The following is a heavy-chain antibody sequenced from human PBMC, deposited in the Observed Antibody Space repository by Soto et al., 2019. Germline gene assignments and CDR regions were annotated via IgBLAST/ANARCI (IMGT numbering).Heavy chain of an antibody. CDR3: ARVLRFVNWFDP. V-gene: IGHV4-31*03. J-gene: IGHJ5*02. CDR2: IYYSGST. D-gene: IGHD3-3*01. CDR1: GGSISSGGYY. Sequence: TSETLSLTCTVSGGSISSGGYYWSWIRQHPGKGLEWIGYIYYSGSTYYNPSLKSRVTISVDTSKNQFSLKLSSVTAADTAVYYCARVLRFVNWFDPWGQGTLVTVSS.